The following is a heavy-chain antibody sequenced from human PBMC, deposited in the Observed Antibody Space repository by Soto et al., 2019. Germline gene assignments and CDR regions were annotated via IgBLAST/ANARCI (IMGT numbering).Heavy chain of an antibody. Sequence: QVHLQQWGAGLLKPSETLSLTCAVYGGSFSGYYWSWIRQPPGKGLEWIGENNHSGSTNYNPPLKSGVTISVDTSKSQFSLKLSSVTAADTAVYYCANTYYDFWSGFYKGYYFDYWGQGTLVTVSS. D-gene: IGHD3-3*01. CDR1: GGSFSGYY. J-gene: IGHJ4*02. CDR2: NNHSGST. CDR3: ANTYYDFWSGFYKGYYFDY. V-gene: IGHV4-34*01.